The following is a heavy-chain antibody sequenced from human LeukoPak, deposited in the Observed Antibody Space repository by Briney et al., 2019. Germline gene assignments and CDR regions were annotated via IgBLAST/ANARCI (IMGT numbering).Heavy chain of an antibody. D-gene: IGHD6-13*01. V-gene: IGHV4-59*12. CDR2: IYYSGST. Sequence: SETLSLTCTVSGGSISSYYWSWIRQPPGKGLEWIGYIYYSGSTNYNPSLKSRVTISVDTSKNQFSLKLSSVTAADTAVYYCARGSPRSSSSPPFLDYWGQGTLVTVSS. J-gene: IGHJ4*02. CDR3: ARGSPRSSSSPPFLDY. CDR1: GGSISSYY.